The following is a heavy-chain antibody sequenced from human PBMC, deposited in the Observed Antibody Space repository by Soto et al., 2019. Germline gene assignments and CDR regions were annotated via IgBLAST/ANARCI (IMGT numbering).Heavy chain of an antibody. J-gene: IGHJ6*02. D-gene: IGHD3-10*01. V-gene: IGHV3-66*01. CDR1: GFTVNGNY. CDR3: AGAPWSGELRYGVDD. CDR2: IYSAGST. Sequence: EVQLVDSGGGLVQPGGSLRLSCAASGFTVNGNYMSWVRQAPGKGLEWVSVIYSAGSTYYADSAKGRFTISRDNSKNTLYLQMNSLRAEDTAVYYCAGAPWSGELRYGVDDWGQGTTVTVSS.